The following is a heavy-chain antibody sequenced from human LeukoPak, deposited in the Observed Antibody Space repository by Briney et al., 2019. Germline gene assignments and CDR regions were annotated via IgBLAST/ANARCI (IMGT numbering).Heavy chain of an antibody. CDR2: IYYSGST. CDR1: GGSISSGGYY. V-gene: IGHV4-31*03. J-gene: IGHJ4*02. Sequence: SETLSLTCTVSGGSISSGGYYWSWIRQHPGKGPEWIVYIYYSGSTCYNPSLKSRVTISVDTSKNQFSLKLSSVTAADTAVYYCARAHSMVIRLDYWGQGTLVTVSS. D-gene: IGHD5-18*01. CDR3: ARAHSMVIRLDY.